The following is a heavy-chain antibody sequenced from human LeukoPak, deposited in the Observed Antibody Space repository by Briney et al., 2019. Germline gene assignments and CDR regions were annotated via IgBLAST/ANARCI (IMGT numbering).Heavy chain of an antibody. CDR2: IYYSGST. D-gene: IGHD5-12*01. CDR3: ATSWYGGYPYYFDY. Sequence: PSETLSLTCTVSGGSISSSSYYWGWIRQPPGKGLEWIGSIYYSGSTYYNPSLKSRVTISVDTSKNQFSLKLSSVTAADTAVYYCATSWYGGYPYYFDYWGQGTLVTVSS. CDR1: GGSISSSSYY. V-gene: IGHV4-39*07. J-gene: IGHJ4*02.